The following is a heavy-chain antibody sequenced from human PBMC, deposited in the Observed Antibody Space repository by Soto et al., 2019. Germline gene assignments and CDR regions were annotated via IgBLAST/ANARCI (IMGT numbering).Heavy chain of an antibody. CDR1: GYTFTSYG. D-gene: IGHD6-13*01. CDR2: ISAYNGNT. J-gene: IGHJ5*02. CDR3: ARWEGIAAPGPYYNWFNT. V-gene: IGHV1-18*04. Sequence: GASVKVSCKASGYTFTSYGISWVRQAPGQGLGWMGWISAYNGNTNYAQKLQGRVTMTTDTSTSTAYMELRSLRSDDTAVYYCARWEGIAAPGPYYNWFNTWGQGTLGTVSS.